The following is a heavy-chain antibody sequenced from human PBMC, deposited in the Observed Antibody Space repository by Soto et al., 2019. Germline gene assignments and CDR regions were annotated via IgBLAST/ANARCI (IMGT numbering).Heavy chain of an antibody. V-gene: IGHV3-74*01. CDR2: INSDGSST. CDR1: GFTFSSYW. Sequence: EVQLVESGGGLVQPGGSLRLSCAASGFTFSSYWMHWVRQAPGKGLVWVSRINSDGSSTSYADSVKGRFTISRDNAKNTLYLQMNSLRADDTAVYYCARDPEGDYYDSIGTTNDCWGQGTLVTVSS. J-gene: IGHJ4*02. D-gene: IGHD3-22*01. CDR3: ARDPEGDYYDSIGTTNDC.